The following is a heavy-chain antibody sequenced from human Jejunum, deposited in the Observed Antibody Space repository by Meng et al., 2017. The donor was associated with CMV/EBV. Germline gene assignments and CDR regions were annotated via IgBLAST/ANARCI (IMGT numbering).Heavy chain of an antibody. D-gene: IGHD3-3*01. CDR2: ISSMSATM. Sequence: FSFSIYSMNWVRQVPGKGLGWVSYISSMSATMYYTDSVRGRFIISRDDAKTSLYLHMNNLRAEDTAIYYCARDVTILGRVQTFDSWGQGTLVTVSS. J-gene: IGHJ4*02. CDR1: FSFSIYS. V-gene: IGHV3-48*04. CDR3: ARDVTILGRVQTFDS.